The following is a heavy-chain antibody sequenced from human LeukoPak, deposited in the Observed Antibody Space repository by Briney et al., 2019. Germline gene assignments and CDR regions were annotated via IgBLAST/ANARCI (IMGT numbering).Heavy chain of an antibody. V-gene: IGHV4-61*08. J-gene: IGHJ6*02. CDR1: GGSISSGGYY. Sequence: PSETLSLTCTVSGGSISSGGYYWSWIRQPPGKGLEWIGYIYYSGSTNYNPSLKSRVTISVDTSKNQFSLKLSSVTAADTAVYYCARVGYYYYYGMDVWGQGTTVTVSS. CDR3: ARVGYYYYYGMDV. CDR2: IYYSGST.